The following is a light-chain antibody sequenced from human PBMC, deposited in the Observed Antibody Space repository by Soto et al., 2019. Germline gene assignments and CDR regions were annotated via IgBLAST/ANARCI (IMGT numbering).Light chain of an antibody. J-gene: IGKJ4*01. CDR3: KQLNSYPF. V-gene: IGKV1-9*01. CDR1: QGISSY. Sequence: DIQLTQSPSFLSASVGDRVTITCRASQGISSYLAWYQQKPGNAPKLLIYAASTLQSGVPSRFSGSGSGTEFTLKISSLQPEDFATYYCKQLNSYPFFGGGTKVEIK. CDR2: AAS.